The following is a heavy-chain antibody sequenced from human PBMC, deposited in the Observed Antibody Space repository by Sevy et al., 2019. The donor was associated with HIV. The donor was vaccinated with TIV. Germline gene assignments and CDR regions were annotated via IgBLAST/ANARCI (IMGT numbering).Heavy chain of an antibody. CDR1: GFTFSSYA. D-gene: IGHD5-12*01. J-gene: IGHJ3*02. CDR3: ARGGVATIINDAFDI. Sequence: GGSLRLSCAASGFTFSSYAMHWVRQAPGKGLEYVSAISSNGGSTYYADSVKGRFTISRNNSKNTLYLQMGSLRAEDMAVHYCARGGVATIINDAFDIWGQGTMVTVSS. V-gene: IGHV3-64*02. CDR2: ISSNGGST.